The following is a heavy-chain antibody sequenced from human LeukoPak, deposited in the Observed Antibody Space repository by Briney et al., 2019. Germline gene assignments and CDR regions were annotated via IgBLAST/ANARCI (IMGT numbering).Heavy chain of an antibody. CDR1: GFTFSDRY. CDR2: TRNKANSYTT. CDR3: ARVTVTTDPFPYYFDY. V-gene: IGHV3-72*01. Sequence: GGSLRLSCAASGFTFSDRYMDWVRQAPGKGLDWVGRTRNKANSYTTEYAASVKGRFTISRDDSKNLLYLQMNSLKTEDTAVYYCARVTVTTDPFPYYFDYWGQGTLVTVSS. D-gene: IGHD4-17*01. J-gene: IGHJ4*02.